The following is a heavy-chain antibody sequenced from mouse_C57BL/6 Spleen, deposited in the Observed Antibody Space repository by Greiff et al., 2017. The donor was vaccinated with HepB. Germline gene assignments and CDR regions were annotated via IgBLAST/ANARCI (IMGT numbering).Heavy chain of an antibody. D-gene: IGHD1-1*01. V-gene: IGHV1-55*01. CDR1: GYTFTSYW. Sequence: QVQLQHPGAELVKPGASVKMSCKASGYTFTSYWITWVKQRPGQGLEWIGDIYPGSGSTNYNEKFKSKATLTVDTSSSTAYMQLSSLTSEDSAVYYCARYYYGSSYAMDYWGQGTSVTVSS. J-gene: IGHJ4*01. CDR2: IYPGSGST. CDR3: ARYYYGSSYAMDY.